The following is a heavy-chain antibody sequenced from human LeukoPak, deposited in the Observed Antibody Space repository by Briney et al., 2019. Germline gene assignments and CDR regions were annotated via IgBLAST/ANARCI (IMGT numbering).Heavy chain of an antibody. J-gene: IGHJ5*02. D-gene: IGHD4-17*01. CDR1: GVSISSGSYH. V-gene: IGHV4-39*07. CDR2: IFYDGTT. Sequence: SSETLSLTCTVSGVSISSGSYHWGWIRQPPGKELEWIGSIFYDGTTYYNPSLKSRVTISLDTSKNQFSLKLSSVTAADTAVYYCARALTTVTANWFDPWGQGTLVTVSS. CDR3: ARALTTVTANWFDP.